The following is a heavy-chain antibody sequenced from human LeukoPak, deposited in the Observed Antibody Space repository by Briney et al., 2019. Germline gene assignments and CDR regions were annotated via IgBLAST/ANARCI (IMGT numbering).Heavy chain of an antibody. CDR1: GFTFSSYA. J-gene: IGHJ4*02. CDR3: ARRRFDY. V-gene: IGHV3-30*04. Sequence: GGSLRLSCAASGFTFSSYAMHWVRQAPGKGLEWVAVISYDGSNKYYADSVKGRFTISRDNSKNTLYLQMNSLRAEDTAVYYCARRRFDYCGEGTLVTVSS. CDR2: ISYDGSNK.